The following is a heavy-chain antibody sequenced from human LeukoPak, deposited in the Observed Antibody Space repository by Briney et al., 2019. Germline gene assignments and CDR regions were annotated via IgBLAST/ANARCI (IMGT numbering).Heavy chain of an antibody. CDR1: GFTFSSYS. Sequence: GGSLRLSCAAPGFTFSSYSMNWVRQAPGKGLEWVSSISSSSSYIYYADSVKGRFTISRDNAKNSLYLQMNSLRAEDTAVYYCARNLGSSGWYLPTDYWGQGTLVTVSS. D-gene: IGHD6-19*01. CDR3: ARNLGSSGWYLPTDY. CDR2: ISSSSSYI. J-gene: IGHJ4*02. V-gene: IGHV3-21*01.